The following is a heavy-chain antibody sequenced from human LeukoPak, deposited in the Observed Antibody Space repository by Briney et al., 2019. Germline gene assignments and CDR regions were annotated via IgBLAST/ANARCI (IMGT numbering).Heavy chain of an antibody. CDR3: SCHPYSSTWYLPP. V-gene: IGHV3-49*03. D-gene: IGHD6-13*01. CDR2: IGSKLYGGTT. CDR1: GFTFGDYA. J-gene: IGHJ5*02. Sequence: PGGSLRLSCIVSGFTFGDYALSWFRQAPGKGLEWVSFIGSKLYGGTTEYAASVKGRFTISRDDSKGIAYLQVNSLKTEDTAVYYCSCHPYSSTWYLPPWGQGTLVTVSS.